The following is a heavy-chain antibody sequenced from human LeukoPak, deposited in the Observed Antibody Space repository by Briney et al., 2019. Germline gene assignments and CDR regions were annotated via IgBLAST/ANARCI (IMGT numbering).Heavy chain of an antibody. CDR1: GGSISSSSYY. CDR3: AREQGSLREWELRDPDAFDI. V-gene: IGHV4-61*01. Sequence: SETLSLTCTVSGGSISSSSYYWSWIRQPPGKGLDWIGYIYYSGSTNYNPSLKSRVTISIDTSKNQFFLKLSSVTAADTAVYYWAREQGSLREWELRDPDAFDIWGQGTMVTVSS. J-gene: IGHJ3*02. CDR2: IYYSGST. D-gene: IGHD1-26*01.